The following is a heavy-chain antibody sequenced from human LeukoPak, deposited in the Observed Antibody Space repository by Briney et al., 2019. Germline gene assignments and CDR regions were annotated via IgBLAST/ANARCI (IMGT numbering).Heavy chain of an antibody. CDR1: GYTFTGYY. CDR3: VIYCSSTSCSQYYFDY. V-gene: IGHV1-2*06. CDR2: INPDSGGT. D-gene: IGHD2-2*01. J-gene: IGHJ4*02. Sequence: ASVKVSCKASGYTFTGYYMHWVRQAPGQGLEWMGRINPDSGGTNYAQKFQGRVTMTRDTSISTAYMELSRLRSDDTAVYYCVIYCSSTSCSQYYFDYWGQGTLVTVSS.